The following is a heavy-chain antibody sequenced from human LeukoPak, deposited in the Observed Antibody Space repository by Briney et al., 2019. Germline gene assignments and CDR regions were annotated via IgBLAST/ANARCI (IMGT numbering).Heavy chain of an antibody. CDR3: ATTSRYDPAPFDY. D-gene: IGHD3-16*01. Sequence: PSETLSLTCTVSGGSISSGGYYWSWVRQHPGKGLEWIVYIYYSGSTYYNPSLKSRVTISVDTSKNQFSLKLSSVTAADTAVYYCATTSRYDPAPFDYWGQGTLVTVSS. CDR2: IYYSGST. V-gene: IGHV4-31*03. J-gene: IGHJ4*02. CDR1: GGSISSGGYY.